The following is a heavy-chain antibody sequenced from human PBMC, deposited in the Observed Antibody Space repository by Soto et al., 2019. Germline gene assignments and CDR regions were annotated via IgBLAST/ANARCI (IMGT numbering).Heavy chain of an antibody. CDR3: ARIGFLDRYYYYYGMDV. D-gene: IGHD3-3*02. CDR2: IYYSGST. V-gene: IGHV4-59*01. CDR1: GGSISSYY. J-gene: IGHJ6*02. Sequence: PSETLSLTCTVSGGSISSYYLSWIRQPPGKGLEWIGYIYYSGSTNYNPSLKSRVTISVDTSKNQFSLKLSSVTAADTAVYYCARIGFLDRYYYYYGMDVWGQGTTVTVSS.